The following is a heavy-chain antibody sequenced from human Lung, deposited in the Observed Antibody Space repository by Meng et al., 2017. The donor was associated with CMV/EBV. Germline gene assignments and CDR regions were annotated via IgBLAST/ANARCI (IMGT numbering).Heavy chain of an antibody. D-gene: IGHD4-17*01. CDR1: GFTFGTYG. Sequence: GESXKISCAASGFTFGTYGMSWVRQAPGKGLEWVAVIYLGDRSTWYGDFVKGRFSIYTNDSKSTVYLQMNSLRAEDTALYYCAKNPVDYADPWGQGTRVTVYS. J-gene: IGHJ5*02. CDR3: AKNPVDYADP. V-gene: IGHV3-23*03. CDR2: IYLGDRST.